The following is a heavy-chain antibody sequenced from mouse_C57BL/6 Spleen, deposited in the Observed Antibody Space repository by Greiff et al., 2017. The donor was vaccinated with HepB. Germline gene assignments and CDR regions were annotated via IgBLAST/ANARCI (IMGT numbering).Heavy chain of an antibody. CDR3: ARPAMIKY. D-gene: IGHD2-3*01. CDR2: ISYSGST. J-gene: IGHJ2*01. CDR1: GYSITSGYG. Sequence: EVQLQESGPGLVKPSQSLSLTCTVTGYSITSGYGWNWIRQFPGTKLEWMGYISYSGSTHYNPSLKSRISITRDTSTNQFFLQLNSVTTEDTATYYWARPAMIKYWGQGTTLTVSS. V-gene: IGHV3-2*02.